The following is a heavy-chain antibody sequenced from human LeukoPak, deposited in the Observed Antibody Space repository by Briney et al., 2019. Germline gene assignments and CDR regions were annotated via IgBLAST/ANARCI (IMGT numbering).Heavy chain of an antibody. Sequence: ASVKVSCKASGYTFTSNGISWVRQAPGQGLEWMGWISAYNGNTNYAQKLQGRVTMTTDTSTSTAYMELRSLRSDDTAVYHCARDGYSSGWYPPMGFDPWGQGTLVTVSS. V-gene: IGHV1-18*01. CDR2: ISAYNGNT. CDR3: ARDGYSSGWYPPMGFDP. D-gene: IGHD6-19*01. CDR1: GYTFTSNG. J-gene: IGHJ5*02.